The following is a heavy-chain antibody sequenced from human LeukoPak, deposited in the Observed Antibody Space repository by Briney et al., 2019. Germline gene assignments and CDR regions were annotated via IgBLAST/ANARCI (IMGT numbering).Heavy chain of an antibody. CDR3: AGRVTMARGVIHAFDI. CDR2: TYYSGST. CDR1: SGSISSYY. Sequence: SETLSLTCTGSSGSISSYYWSRIRQPPGKGLERIVNTYYSGSTNYNPSPKSRITISVDTSKNQYTLQLSPVTAADTVVYYCAGRVTMARGVIHAFDIWGQGTMVTVSS. V-gene: IGHV4-59*12. D-gene: IGHD3-10*01. J-gene: IGHJ3*02.